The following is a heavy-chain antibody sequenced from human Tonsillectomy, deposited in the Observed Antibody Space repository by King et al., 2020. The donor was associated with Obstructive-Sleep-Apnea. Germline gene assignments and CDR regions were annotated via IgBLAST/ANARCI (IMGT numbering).Heavy chain of an antibody. J-gene: IGHJ4*02. Sequence: VQLVESGGGLVQPGGSLRLSCAASGFTFSSYAMNWVRQAPGKGLEWVSTIIISVGSTDYADSVKGRFTISRDNSKNTLYLQMNTLRAEDTAVYYCAKGISFTMVRGVMRSYYFDYWGQGTLVTVSS. D-gene: IGHD3-10*01. CDR2: IIISVGST. V-gene: IGHV3-23*04. CDR1: GFTFSSYA. CDR3: AKGISFTMVRGVMRSYYFDY.